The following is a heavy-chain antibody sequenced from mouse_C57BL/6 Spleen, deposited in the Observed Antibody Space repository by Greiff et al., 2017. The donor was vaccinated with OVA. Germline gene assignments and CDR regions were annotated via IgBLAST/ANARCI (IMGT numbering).Heavy chain of an antibody. CDR2: IDPSDSYT. Sequence: QVQLQQPGAELVMPGASVKLSCKASGYTFTSYWMHWVKQRPGQGLEWIGEIDPSDSYTNYNQKFKGKSTLTVDKSSSTAYMQLSSLTSEDSAVYYCARPDGYYLAYWGQGTLVTVSA. CDR3: ARPDGYYLAY. D-gene: IGHD2-3*01. V-gene: IGHV1-69*01. J-gene: IGHJ3*01. CDR1: GYTFTSYW.